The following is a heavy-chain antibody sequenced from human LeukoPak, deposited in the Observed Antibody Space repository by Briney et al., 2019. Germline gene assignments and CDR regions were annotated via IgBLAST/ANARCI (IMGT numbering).Heavy chain of an antibody. CDR3: ARQYGSTWYFDY. D-gene: IGHD6-13*01. Sequence: SETLSLTCTVSGGSISSYYWSWIRQPPGRGLEWIGYVCDSESTNYNPSLKSRVTISVDTSKNQFSLRLSSVTAADTAVYYCARQYGSTWYFDYWGQGTLVTVSS. V-gene: IGHV4-59*08. CDR2: VCDSEST. J-gene: IGHJ4*02. CDR1: GGSISSYY.